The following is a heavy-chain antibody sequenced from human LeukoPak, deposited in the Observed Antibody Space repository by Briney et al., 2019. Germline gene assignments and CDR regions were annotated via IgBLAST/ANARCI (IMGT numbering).Heavy chain of an antibody. D-gene: IGHD3-10*01. CDR1: GYSFTGYY. CDR2: INTKSGGT. Sequence: AASVKVSCKASGYSFTGYYIHWVRQAPGQGLEWMGCINTKSGGTNYAQKFQGRVTMTRDTSISTAYMELSRLRSDDTAVYYCALWFGDLNSVPIFDYWGQGTLVTVSS. V-gene: IGHV1-2*02. CDR3: ALWFGDLNSVPIFDY. J-gene: IGHJ4*02.